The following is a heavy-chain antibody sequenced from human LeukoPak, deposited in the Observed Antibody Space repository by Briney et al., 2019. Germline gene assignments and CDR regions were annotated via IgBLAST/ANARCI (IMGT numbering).Heavy chain of an antibody. CDR3: ARDNGDVVAPLLDV. CDR1: EFTFSSYG. Sequence: GGSLRLSCVASEFTFSSYGMHWVRQAPGKGLEWVTFIRYDGSTQYYINSVKGRFTISRDNARNTMYLQMNSLRAEDTAIYYCARDNGDVVAPLLDVWGKGTTVTISS. CDR2: IRYDGSTQ. V-gene: IGHV3-30*02. J-gene: IGHJ6*04. D-gene: IGHD2-21*01.